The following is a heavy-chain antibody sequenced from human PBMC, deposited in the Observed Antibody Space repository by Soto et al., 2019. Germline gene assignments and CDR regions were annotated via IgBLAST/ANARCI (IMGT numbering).Heavy chain of an antibody. J-gene: IGHJ5*02. CDR3: EKGRPGDMITFGGVIS. CDR1: GFTFDDYA. D-gene: IGHD3-16*02. Sequence: EVQLVESGGGLVQPGRSLRLSCAASGFTFDDYAMHWVRQAPGKGLEWVSGISWNSGSIGYADSVKGRFTISRDNAKNSLYLQMNSLRAEDTALYYCEKGRPGDMITFGGVISWGQGTLVTVSS. V-gene: IGHV3-9*01. CDR2: ISWNSGSI.